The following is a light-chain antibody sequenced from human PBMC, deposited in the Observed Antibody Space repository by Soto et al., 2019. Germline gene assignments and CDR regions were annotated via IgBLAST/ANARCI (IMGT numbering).Light chain of an antibody. V-gene: IGKV3-11*01. CDR1: QNIRTY. Sequence: EIVLTQSPATLSLSQGERATLSCRASQNIRTYLVWYQQKAGQPPGLLIYDAINRATGVPARFSGSGSGTDFTLTISSLEPEDFAVYYCQQRSDWPPITFGQGTRLEI. CDR2: DAI. CDR3: QQRSDWPPIT. J-gene: IGKJ5*01.